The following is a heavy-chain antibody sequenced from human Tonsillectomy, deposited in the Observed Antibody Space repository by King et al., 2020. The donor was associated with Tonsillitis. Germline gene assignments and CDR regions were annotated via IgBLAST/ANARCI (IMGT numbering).Heavy chain of an antibody. J-gene: IGHJ3*02. Sequence: QLVQSGGGLVQPGGSLRLSCAASGFIFSNYWMNWVRQAPGKGLEWVANINQGGSEKNYVDSVKGRFTISRDNAKNSLYLQINSLRAEDTAVYYCARRVGAYDALDIWGQGTMVTVFS. CDR3: ARRVGAYDALDI. CDR1: GFIFSNYW. CDR2: INQGGSEK. D-gene: IGHD2-21*01. V-gene: IGHV3-7*04.